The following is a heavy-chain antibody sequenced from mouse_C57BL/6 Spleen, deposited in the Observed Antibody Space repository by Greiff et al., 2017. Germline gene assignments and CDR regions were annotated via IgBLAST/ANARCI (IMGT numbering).Heavy chain of an antibody. D-gene: IGHD1-1*01. Sequence: VQLQQSGPELVKPGASVKIPCKASGYTFTDYNMDWVKQSHGKSLEWIGDINPNNGGTIYNQKFKGKATLTVDKSSSTAYMELRSLTSEDTAVYYCARKPGVTTVVAPLAMDYWGQGTSVTVAS. CDR1: GYTFTDYN. J-gene: IGHJ4*01. V-gene: IGHV1-18*01. CDR2: INPNNGGT. CDR3: ARKPGVTTVVAPLAMDY.